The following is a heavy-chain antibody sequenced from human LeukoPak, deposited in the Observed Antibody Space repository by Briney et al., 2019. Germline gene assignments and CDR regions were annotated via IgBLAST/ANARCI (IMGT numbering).Heavy chain of an antibody. CDR2: ISGSGGST. J-gene: IGHJ4*02. CDR1: GFTFSSYA. V-gene: IGHV3-23*01. Sequence: GGSLGLSCAASGFTFSSYAMTWVRQAPGKGLEWVSAISGSGGSTYYADSVKGRFTISRDNSKNTLYLQMNSLRDEDTAVYYCAKDHARILWSYYWGQGTLVTVSS. CDR3: AKDHARILWSYY. D-gene: IGHD4/OR15-4a*01.